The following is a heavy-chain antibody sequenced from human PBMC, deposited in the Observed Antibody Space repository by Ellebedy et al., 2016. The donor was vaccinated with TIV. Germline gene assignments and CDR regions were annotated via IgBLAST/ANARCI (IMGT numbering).Heavy chain of an antibody. CDR1: GYSFSTYW. D-gene: IGHD4-23*01. Sequence: GESLKISCKGSGYSFSTYWIGWVRQMPGKGLEWMGIIYPGDSDTTYSPTFQGQVTISADKSISTAYLQWGSLKASDTAMYYCARPRGNDAFDLWGQGTMVTVSS. CDR2: IYPGDSDT. V-gene: IGHV5-51*01. J-gene: IGHJ3*01. CDR3: ARPRGNDAFDL.